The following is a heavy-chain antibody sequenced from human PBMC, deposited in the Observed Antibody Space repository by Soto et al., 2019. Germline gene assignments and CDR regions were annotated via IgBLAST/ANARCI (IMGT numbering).Heavy chain of an antibody. D-gene: IGHD2-15*01. CDR2: INTYNGNT. J-gene: IGHJ6*02. Sequence: HVQLVQSGAEVKNPGASVKVSCKASGYTFTRYGIGWARQAPGQGLEWMGWINTYNGNTNYAQNVQGRVTLTTDTSTSTAYMEMRSLRSNDTAIYYCAMVGVYVTPSPQDVWGQGTTVIVSS. CDR3: AMVGVYVTPSPQDV. CDR1: GYTFTRYG. V-gene: IGHV1-18*01.